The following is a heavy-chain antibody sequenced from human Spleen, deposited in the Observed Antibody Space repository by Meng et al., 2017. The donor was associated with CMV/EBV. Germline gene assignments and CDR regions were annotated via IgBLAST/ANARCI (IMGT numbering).Heavy chain of an antibody. J-gene: IGHJ4*02. V-gene: IGHV1-18*01. Sequence: QVQKVQSGPEVKKPGASVKISCKASGYTFTSNGISWVRQAPGQGLEWMGWISGYNGNTKYAQKFQGRVTMTTDTSTSTAYMELRSLTSDDTAVYYCARAPIFTGGDCSHWGQGTLVTVSS. CDR3: ARAPIFTGGDCSH. D-gene: IGHD2-21*02. CDR2: ISGYNGNT. CDR1: GYTFTSNG.